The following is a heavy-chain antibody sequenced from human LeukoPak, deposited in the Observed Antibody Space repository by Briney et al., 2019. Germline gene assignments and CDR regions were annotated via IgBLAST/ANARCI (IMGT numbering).Heavy chain of an antibody. CDR1: GGSISSGGYY. V-gene: IGHV4-30-4*08. CDR3: ARTMIVVVTLFDY. Sequence: PSQTLSLTCTVSGGSISSGGYYWSWIRQPPGKGLEWIGYIYYSGSTYYNPSLKSRVTISVDTSKNQFSLKLSSVTAADTAVYYCARTMIVVVTLFDYWGQGTLVTVSS. J-gene: IGHJ4*02. CDR2: IYYSGST. D-gene: IGHD3-22*01.